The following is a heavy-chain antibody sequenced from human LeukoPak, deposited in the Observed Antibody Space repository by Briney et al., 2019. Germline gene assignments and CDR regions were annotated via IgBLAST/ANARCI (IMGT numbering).Heavy chain of an antibody. V-gene: IGHV3-23*01. Sequence: GGSLRLSCAASDFSFITYAMSWVRQAPGKGLEWVSTISGGGDATYYADSAKGRFTISRDNAKNSLYLQMNSLRAEDTAVYYCARDRSTVTTWVDYWGQGTLVTVSS. CDR3: ARDRSTVTTWVDY. CDR1: DFSFITYA. CDR2: ISGGGDAT. D-gene: IGHD4-17*01. J-gene: IGHJ4*02.